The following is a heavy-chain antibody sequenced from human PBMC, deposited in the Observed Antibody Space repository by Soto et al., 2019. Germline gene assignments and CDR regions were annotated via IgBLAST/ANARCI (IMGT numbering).Heavy chain of an antibody. Sequence: SETLSLTCTVSTESVSNYYWSWIRQPAGRGLEWIERVSSSGATNFNPFLNGRVTMSVDTSRNQFSLSLSSVTAADTAIYYCTKGPNWDRYYYGREGWGQGTAVTVSS. D-gene: IGHD7-27*01. V-gene: IGHV4-4*07. CDR1: TESVSNYY. J-gene: IGHJ6*02. CDR3: TKGPNWDRYYYGREG. CDR2: VSSSGAT.